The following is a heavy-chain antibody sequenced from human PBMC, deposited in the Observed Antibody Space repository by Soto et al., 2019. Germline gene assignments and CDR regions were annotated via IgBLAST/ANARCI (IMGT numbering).Heavy chain of an antibody. Sequence: SETLSLTCTVSGGSISSGGYYWSWIRQHPGKGLEWIGYIYYTGSADYNPSLESRITMSIDTSKNHFSLKLSSVTAADTAVYYCAMGCGSGDDAFDIWGQGTMVTVSS. CDR3: AMGCGSGDDAFDI. CDR1: GGSISSGGYY. V-gene: IGHV4-31*03. D-gene: IGHD2-15*01. J-gene: IGHJ3*02. CDR2: IYYTGSA.